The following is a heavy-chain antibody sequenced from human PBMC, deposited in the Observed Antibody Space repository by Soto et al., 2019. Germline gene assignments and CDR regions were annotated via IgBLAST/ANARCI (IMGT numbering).Heavy chain of an antibody. Sequence: SETLSLTCTVSGGSISSGGYYWSWIRQHPGKGLEWIGYIYYSGSTNYNPSLKSRVTISVDTPKNQFSLKLSSVTAADTAVYYCARGPGMSRPLAFDYWGQGTLVTVSS. V-gene: IGHV4-61*08. J-gene: IGHJ4*02. CDR3: ARGPGMSRPLAFDY. D-gene: IGHD1-26*01. CDR1: GGSISSGGYY. CDR2: IYYSGST.